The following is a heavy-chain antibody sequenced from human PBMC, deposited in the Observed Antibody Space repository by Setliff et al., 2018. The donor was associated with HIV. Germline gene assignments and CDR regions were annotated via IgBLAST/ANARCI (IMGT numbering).Heavy chain of an antibody. CDR1: GVSISNYY. J-gene: IGHJ5*01. CDR2: IYTRGST. Sequence: KASETLSLTCTVSGVSISNYYWNWIRQPPGKGLEWIGRIYTRGSTKYSPTFESRVTMSLDTSKNQFSLNLRSVTAADTALYYCVRSGCNGNICYDSRGWLDSWGQGTLVTVSS. V-gene: IGHV4-4*07. D-gene: IGHD5-12*01. CDR3: VRSGCNGNICYDSRGWLDS.